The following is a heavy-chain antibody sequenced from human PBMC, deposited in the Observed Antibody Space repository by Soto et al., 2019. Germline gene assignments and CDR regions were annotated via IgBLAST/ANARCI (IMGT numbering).Heavy chain of an antibody. Sequence: SETLSLTCTVSGYSISSGYYWGWIRQPPGKGLEWIGSIYHSGSTFYNPSLKSRVTISVDTSKNQFSLKLSSVTAADTAVYYCARDLTPMDGSIYFDCWGQGTLVTVSS. D-gene: IGHD3-10*01. CDR2: IYHSGST. CDR3: ARDLTPMDGSIYFDC. V-gene: IGHV4-38-2*02. CDR1: GYSISSGYY. J-gene: IGHJ4*02.